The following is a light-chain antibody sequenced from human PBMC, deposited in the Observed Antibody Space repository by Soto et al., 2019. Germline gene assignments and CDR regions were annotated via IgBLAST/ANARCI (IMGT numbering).Light chain of an antibody. V-gene: IGKV3-15*01. J-gene: IGKJ3*01. CDR2: SAS. Sequence: EIVMTQSPATLSVSPGESATLSCRASQSIAINLAWYQHKPGQAPRLLMYSASTRATGVPARFSGSASGTEFTLTISGLQSEDFAFYYCQHYHDWPPAITFGPGTKVDLK. CDR3: QHYHDWPPAIT. CDR1: QSIAIN.